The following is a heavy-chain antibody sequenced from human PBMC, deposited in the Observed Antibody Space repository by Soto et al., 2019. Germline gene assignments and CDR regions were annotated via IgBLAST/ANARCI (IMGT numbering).Heavy chain of an antibody. CDR1: GYTFRRHT. J-gene: IGHJ4*02. CDR2: IIPSFGTA. V-gene: IGHV1-69*01. Sequence: QVRLVQSGAEVRKPGSSVKVSCKTSGYTFRRHTIYWVRQAPGQGLEWMGGIIPSFGTAKYAQKFQGRVTITADESTSTAYLDLSSLRYEDTAVYYCARDPVHPSIAETGEDDLGQGTLVAVSS. D-gene: IGHD1-1*01. CDR3: ARDPVHPSIAETGEDD.